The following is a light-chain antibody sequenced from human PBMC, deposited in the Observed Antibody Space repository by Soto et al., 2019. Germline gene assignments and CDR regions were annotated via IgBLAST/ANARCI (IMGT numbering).Light chain of an antibody. J-gene: IGLJ2*01. V-gene: IGLV1-40*01. CDR3: QSYDRSLGAVV. CDR2: VNN. Sequence: QSVLTQPTSVSGAPGQRVTISCTGSSSNIGAGYDVHWYQQVPGTAPKLLISVNNKRPSGVPDRFSDSKSGTSASLAITGLQAEDEADYYCQSYDRSLGAVVFGGGTKLTVL. CDR1: SSNIGAGYD.